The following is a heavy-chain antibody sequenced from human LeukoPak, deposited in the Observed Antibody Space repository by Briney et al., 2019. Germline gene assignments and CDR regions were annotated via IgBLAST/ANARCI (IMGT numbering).Heavy chain of an antibody. J-gene: IGHJ3*02. Sequence: GGSLRLSCAASGFTFSSYWTHWVRQAPGKGLVRVSRINSEGSSTSYADSVKGRFTISRDNAKNTLYLQMNSLRAEDTAVYYCARASLMTRAFDIWGQGTMVTVSS. CDR1: GFTFSSYW. CDR3: ARASLMTRAFDI. CDR2: INSEGSST. V-gene: IGHV3-74*01. D-gene: IGHD2-8*01.